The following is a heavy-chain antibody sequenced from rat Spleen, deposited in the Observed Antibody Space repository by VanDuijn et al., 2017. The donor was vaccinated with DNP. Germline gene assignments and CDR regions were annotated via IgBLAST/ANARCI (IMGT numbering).Heavy chain of an antibody. CDR3: TRVNSGYFDY. CDR2: ITNTGDST. V-gene: IGHV5-31*01. D-gene: IGHD4-3*01. J-gene: IGHJ2*01. CDR1: GFIFSNYW. Sequence: EVQLVESGGGPVQPGRSLKLSCVASGFIFSNYWMTWIRQAPKKGLEWVASITNTGDSTYYPDSVKGRFTISRDKAKSTLYLQMNSLRSEDTATYYCTRVNSGYFDYWGQGVMVTVSS.